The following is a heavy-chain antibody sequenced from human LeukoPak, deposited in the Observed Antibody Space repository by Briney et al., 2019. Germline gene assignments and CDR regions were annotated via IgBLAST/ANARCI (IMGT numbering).Heavy chain of an antibody. D-gene: IGHD3-22*01. Sequence: PGGSLRLSCAASGFTFSSYWTSWVRQAPGKGLQWVANIRQGGSEKYYVDSVKGRFTISRDNAKNSLYLLMNSLRAEDTAVYFCARDYYDTTGPLTYWGQGTLVTVSS. CDR3: ARDYYDTTGPLTY. V-gene: IGHV3-7*01. CDR1: GFTFSSYW. J-gene: IGHJ4*02. CDR2: IRQGGSEK.